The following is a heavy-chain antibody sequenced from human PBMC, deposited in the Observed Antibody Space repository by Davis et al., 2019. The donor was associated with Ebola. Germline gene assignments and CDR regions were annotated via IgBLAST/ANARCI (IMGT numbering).Heavy chain of an antibody. D-gene: IGHD1-26*01. Sequence: PGGSLRLSCAVYGGSFSGYYWSWIRQPPGKGLEWIGEINHSGSTNYNPSLKSRVTISVDTSKNQFSLKLSSVTAADTAVYYCARTSGSYYSYWGQGTLVTVSS. V-gene: IGHV4-34*01. CDR3: ARTSGSYYSY. J-gene: IGHJ4*02. CDR2: INHSGST. CDR1: GGSFSGYY.